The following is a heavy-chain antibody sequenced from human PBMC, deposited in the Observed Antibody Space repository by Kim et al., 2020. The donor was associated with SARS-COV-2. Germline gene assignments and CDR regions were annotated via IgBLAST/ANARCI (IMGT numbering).Heavy chain of an antibody. CDR3: ARGSYYDSSGYYAPNFDY. Sequence: GGSLRLSCAASGFSFSDHYMDWVRQAPGKGLEWVGRSRNKANSYTTEYAASVKGRFTISRDDSKNSLYLQMNSLKTEDTAVYYCARGSYYDSSGYYAPNFDYWGQGTLVTVSS. CDR2: SRNKANSYTT. J-gene: IGHJ4*02. D-gene: IGHD3-22*01. V-gene: IGHV3-72*01. CDR1: GFSFSDHY.